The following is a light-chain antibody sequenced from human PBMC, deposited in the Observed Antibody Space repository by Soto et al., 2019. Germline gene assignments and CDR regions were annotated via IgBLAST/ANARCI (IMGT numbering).Light chain of an antibody. CDR2: DVN. Sequence: QSALTQPASVSGSPGQSISISCTGTGNDVGGYTYVSWYQQHPDKVPKLVIFDVNRRPSGVSDRFSGSKSDNAASLTISGLQAEDEADYYCCSYTTTTTYVFGTGTKVTVL. CDR1: GNDVGGYTY. J-gene: IGLJ1*01. CDR3: CSYTTTTTYV. V-gene: IGLV2-14*03.